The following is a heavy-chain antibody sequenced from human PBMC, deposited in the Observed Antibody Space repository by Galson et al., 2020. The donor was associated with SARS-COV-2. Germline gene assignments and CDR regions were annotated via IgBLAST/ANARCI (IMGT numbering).Heavy chain of an antibody. V-gene: IGHV4-38-2*02. CDR2: LYHSGST. D-gene: IGHD2-2*01. CDR3: ARDPVFCSSTSCLALEGMDV. Sequence: SETLSLTCTVSGYSISSGYYWGWIRQPPGTGLEWIGSLYHSGSTYYNPSLKSRVTISVDTSKNPFSLKLSSVTAADTAVYYCARDPVFCSSTSCLALEGMDVWGKGTTVTVSS. CDR1: GYSISSGYY. J-gene: IGHJ6*03.